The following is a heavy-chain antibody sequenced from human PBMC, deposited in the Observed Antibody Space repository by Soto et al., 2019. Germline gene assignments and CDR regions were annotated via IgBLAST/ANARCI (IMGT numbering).Heavy chain of an antibody. CDR3: ARQRTSVVTQAYFDV. CDR1: GGSVSSSSYY. D-gene: IGHD2-21*02. J-gene: IGHJ4*02. CDR2: IYYSGST. V-gene: IGHV4-39*01. Sequence: SETLSLTCTVSGGSVSSSSYYWGWIRQSPGKGLEWIGSIYYSGSTYNNPSLRSRVSMSIDTSKDQFSLKLKSVTAADTALYFCARQRTSVVTQAYFDVWGPGSLVTVPQ.